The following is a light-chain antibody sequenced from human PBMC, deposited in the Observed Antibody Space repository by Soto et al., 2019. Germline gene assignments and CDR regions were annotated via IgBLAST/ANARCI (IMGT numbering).Light chain of an antibody. CDR1: QSISYW. J-gene: IGKJ1*01. Sequence: QMTQSPSTLSASVGDRVTITCRASQSISYWLAWYQQKPGNAPKLLIYAASSLEGGVPSRFSGSGSGTEFTLTISSLQPDDSASYYCQQYNSYSKTFGQGTKVDIK. V-gene: IGKV1-5*01. CDR2: AAS. CDR3: QQYNSYSKT.